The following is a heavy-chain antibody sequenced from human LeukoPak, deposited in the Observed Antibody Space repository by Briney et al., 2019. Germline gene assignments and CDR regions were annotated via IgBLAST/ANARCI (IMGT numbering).Heavy chain of an antibody. J-gene: IGHJ4*02. V-gene: IGHV5-51*01. D-gene: IGHD1-26*01. CDR3: VRRAATWEYFDY. CDR1: GYSFTTYY. CDR2: IYPGDSST. Sequence: GESLKISCKGSGYSFTTYYIGWVRQMPGKGLEWVGIIYPGDSSTRYSPSFQGQVTISADKSISTAYLQWSSLKATDTAIYYCVRRAATWEYFDYWGQGTLVTVSS.